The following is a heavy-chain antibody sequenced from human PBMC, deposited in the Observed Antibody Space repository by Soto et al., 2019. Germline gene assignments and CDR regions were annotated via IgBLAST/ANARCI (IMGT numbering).Heavy chain of an antibody. CDR3: ARRTNGYFGY. CDR1: GFTFRDYT. J-gene: IGHJ4*02. Sequence: EVQLLESGGGLAQPVGSLTLSCAASGFTFRDYTMTWVRQAPGQVLECISVILSDYNTFYAGSVRGRFTISRDNSKSTIYLEMNSLRAEDTAVYYCARRTNGYFGYWGQGALVTVSS. D-gene: IGHD2-8*01. V-gene: IGHV3-23*03. CDR2: ILSDYNT.